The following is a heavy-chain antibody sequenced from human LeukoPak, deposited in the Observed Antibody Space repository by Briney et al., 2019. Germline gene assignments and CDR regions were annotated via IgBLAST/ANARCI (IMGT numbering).Heavy chain of an antibody. V-gene: IGHV4-31*03. J-gene: IGHJ3*02. CDR3: ARDHPYSSSWNWGHAFDI. CDR1: GGSISSGGYY. D-gene: IGHD6-13*01. Sequence: PSETLSLTCTVSGGSISSGGYYWSWIRQHPGKGLEWIGYIYYSGSTYYNPSLKSRVTISVDTSKNQFSLKLSSVTAADTAVYYCARDHPYSSSWNWGHAFDIWGQGTMVTVSS. CDR2: IYYSGST.